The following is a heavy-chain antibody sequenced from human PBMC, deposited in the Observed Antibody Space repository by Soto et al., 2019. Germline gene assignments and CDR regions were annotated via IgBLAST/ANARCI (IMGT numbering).Heavy chain of an antibody. CDR1: GFTFSSYG. CDR2: ISYDGSNK. D-gene: IGHD6-19*01. V-gene: IGHV3-30*18. J-gene: IGHJ4*02. CDR3: AKEPRKQWLAYYFDY. Sequence: WGSLRLSCAASGFTFSSYGMHWVRQDPGKGLEWVAVISYDGSNKYYADSVKGRFTISRDNSKNTLYLQMNSLRAEDTAVYYCAKEPRKQWLAYYFDYWGKRTRVIVSS.